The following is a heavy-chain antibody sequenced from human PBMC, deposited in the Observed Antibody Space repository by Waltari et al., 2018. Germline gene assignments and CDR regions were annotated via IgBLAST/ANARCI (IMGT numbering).Heavy chain of an antibody. Sequence: QVQLQESGPGLVKPSETLSLTCAVSGYSISSGYYWGWIRQPPGKGLEWIGSIYHSGSTYYNPSLKSRVTISVDTSKNQFSLKLSSVTAADTAVYYCARVAGPSSYDFWSGYYPHGYYYGMDVWGQGTTVTVSS. V-gene: IGHV4-38-2*01. CDR1: GYSISSGYY. CDR2: IYHSGST. J-gene: IGHJ6*02. D-gene: IGHD3-3*01. CDR3: ARVAGPSSYDFWSGYYPHGYYYGMDV.